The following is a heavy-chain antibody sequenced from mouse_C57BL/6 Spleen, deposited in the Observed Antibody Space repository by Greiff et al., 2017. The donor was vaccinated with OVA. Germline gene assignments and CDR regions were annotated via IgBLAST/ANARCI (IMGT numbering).Heavy chain of an antibody. D-gene: IGHD2-2*01. V-gene: IGHV1-55*01. CDR1: GYTFTSYW. CDR3: ARGYGYDGAWFAY. CDR2: IYPGSGST. J-gene: IGHJ3*01. Sequence: QVQLQQPGAELVKPGASVKMSCKASGYTFTSYWITWVKQRPGQGLEWIGDIYPGSGSTNYNEKFKSKATLTVDTSSSTAYMQLSSLTSEDSAVYSCARGYGYDGAWFAYWGQGTLVTVSA.